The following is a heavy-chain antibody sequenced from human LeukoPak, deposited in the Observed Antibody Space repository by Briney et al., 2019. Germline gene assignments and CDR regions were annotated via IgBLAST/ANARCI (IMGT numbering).Heavy chain of an antibody. CDR2: IYHSGST. Sequence: SETLSLTCTVSGYSISSGYYWGWIRQPPGKGLEWIGSIYHSGSTYYNPSLKSRVTISVDTSKNQFSLKLSSVTAADTAVYYCARVVTTLSAFDIWGQGTMVTVSS. V-gene: IGHV4-38-2*02. CDR3: ARVVTTLSAFDI. D-gene: IGHD4-17*01. J-gene: IGHJ3*02. CDR1: GYSISSGYY.